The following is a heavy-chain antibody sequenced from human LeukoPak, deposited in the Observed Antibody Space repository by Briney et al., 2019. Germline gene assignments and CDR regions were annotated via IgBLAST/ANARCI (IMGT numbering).Heavy chain of an antibody. Sequence: PSETLSLTCAVSGYSISSGYYWGWIRQPPGKGLEWIGRIYHSGSTYYNPSLKRRVTIAVDTSKNQFSLKLSSVTAADTAVYYCARRYDSGSGYYTFDYWGQGTLVTVSS. V-gene: IGHV4-38-2*01. CDR1: GYSISSGYY. D-gene: IGHD3-22*01. CDR3: ARRYDSGSGYYTFDY. J-gene: IGHJ4*02. CDR2: IYHSGST.